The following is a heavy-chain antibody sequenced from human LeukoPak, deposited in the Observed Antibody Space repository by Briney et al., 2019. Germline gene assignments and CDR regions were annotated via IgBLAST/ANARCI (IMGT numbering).Heavy chain of an antibody. CDR2: IYPYDSDT. Sequence: GESLQISCKGSGYSFTSYWIGWVRQMPGKGLEWMGIIYPYDSDTRYSPSFQGQVTISADKSISTAYLQWSSLKASDTAMYYCARRGYYDSSGRNNWFAPWGQGTLVTVSS. V-gene: IGHV5-51*01. D-gene: IGHD3-22*01. J-gene: IGHJ5*02. CDR3: ARRGYYDSSGRNNWFAP. CDR1: GYSFTSYW.